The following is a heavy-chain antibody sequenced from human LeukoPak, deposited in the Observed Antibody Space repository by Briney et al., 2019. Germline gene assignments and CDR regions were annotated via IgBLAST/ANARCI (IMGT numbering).Heavy chain of an antibody. CDR1: GFTFINYW. CDR3: ARGGFCSGADCRGSFDY. D-gene: IGHD2-15*01. Sequence: PGGSLRLSCAASGFTFINYWMHWVRQAPGEGLVWVSHINNDGSTTTYADSVKGRFTISRDNAKNTLYPHVNSLRAEDTAVYYCARGGFCSGADCRGSFDYWGQGSLVTVSS. J-gene: IGHJ4*02. CDR2: INNDGSTT. V-gene: IGHV3-74*01.